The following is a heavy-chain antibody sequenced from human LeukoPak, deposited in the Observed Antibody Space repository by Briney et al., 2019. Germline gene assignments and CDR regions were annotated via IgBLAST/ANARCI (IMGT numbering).Heavy chain of an antibody. D-gene: IGHD3-10*01. Sequence: GGSLRLSCAVSGFSVSNYNMSWVPQAPGKGLEWVSLIRGSGETFYADSAKGRFTISKYDSTNTVYLQMNSLRIDDTAVYFFAIDRGATQDWVEFDPWGQGTLVTVSS. CDR2: IRGSGET. CDR1: GFSVSNYN. J-gene: IGHJ5*02. V-gene: IGHV3-66*03. CDR3: AIDRGATQDWVEFDP.